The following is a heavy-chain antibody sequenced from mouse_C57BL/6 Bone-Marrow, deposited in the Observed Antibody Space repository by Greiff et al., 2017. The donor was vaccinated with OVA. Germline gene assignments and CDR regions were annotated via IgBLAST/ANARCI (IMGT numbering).Heavy chain of an antibody. Sequence: EVQLVESGGDLVKPGGSLKLSCAASGFTFSSYGMSWVRQTPDKRLEWVATISSGGSYTYYPDSVMGRFTISRDNAKNTLYLQMSSLKSEDTAMYYCARHGPWGQGTLVTVSA. CDR1: GFTFSSYG. J-gene: IGHJ3*01. CDR3: ARHGP. V-gene: IGHV5-6*01. CDR2: ISSGGSYT.